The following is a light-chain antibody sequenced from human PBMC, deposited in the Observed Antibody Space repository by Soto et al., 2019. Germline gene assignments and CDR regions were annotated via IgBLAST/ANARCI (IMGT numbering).Light chain of an antibody. CDR3: CSYAGSFTFDV. Sequence: QSALTQPASVSGSPGQSITISCTGTSSDVGNYNLVSWYQQFPGKAPKLIIYEGSRRPSGVSNRFSGSKSGHTASLTISGLQAEDEADYYCCSYAGSFTFDVFGGGTKVTVL. CDR1: SSDVGNYNL. J-gene: IGLJ2*01. V-gene: IGLV2-23*03. CDR2: EGS.